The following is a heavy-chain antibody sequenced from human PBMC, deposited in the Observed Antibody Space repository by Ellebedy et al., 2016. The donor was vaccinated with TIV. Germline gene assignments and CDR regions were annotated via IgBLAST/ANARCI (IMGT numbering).Heavy chain of an antibody. CDR3: ARDNPHLWFGESKGFDY. Sequence: LSLTCAASGFTFSSYSMNWVRQAPGKGLEWVSYISSSGGTTISYAESVKGRFTVSRDNAKHSLYLQMNSLRAEDTAVYYCARDNPHLWFGESKGFDYWGQGTLVTVSS. CDR2: ISSSGGTTI. CDR1: GFTFSSYS. V-gene: IGHV3-48*04. D-gene: IGHD3-10*01. J-gene: IGHJ4*02.